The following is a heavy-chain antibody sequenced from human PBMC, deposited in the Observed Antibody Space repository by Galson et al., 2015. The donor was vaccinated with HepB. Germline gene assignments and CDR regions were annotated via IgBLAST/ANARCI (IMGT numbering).Heavy chain of an antibody. CDR1: GYSFTSYW. Sequence: QSGAEVKKPGESLKISCKGSGYSFTSYWIGWVRQMPGKGLEWMGIIYPGDSDTRYSPSFQGQVTISADKSISTAYLQWSSLKASDTAMYYCARQGGYCSGGSCYNAGDAFDIWGQGTMVTVSS. CDR3: ARQGGYCSGGSCYNAGDAFDI. CDR2: IYPGDSDT. V-gene: IGHV5-51*01. J-gene: IGHJ3*02. D-gene: IGHD2-15*01.